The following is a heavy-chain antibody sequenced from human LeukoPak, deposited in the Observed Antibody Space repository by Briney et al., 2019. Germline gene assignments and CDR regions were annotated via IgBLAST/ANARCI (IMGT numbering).Heavy chain of an antibody. CDR2: IYYSGST. D-gene: IGHD5-12*01. J-gene: IGHJ5*02. V-gene: IGHV4-39*01. Sequence: SETLSLTCTVSGGSISSSSYYWGWIRQPPGKGLEWIGSIYYSGSTYYNPSLKSRVTISVDTSKNQFSLKLSSVTAADTAVYYCARGGGYSGYDYYWFDPWGQGTLVTVSS. CDR1: GGSISSSSYY. CDR3: ARGGGYSGYDYYWFDP.